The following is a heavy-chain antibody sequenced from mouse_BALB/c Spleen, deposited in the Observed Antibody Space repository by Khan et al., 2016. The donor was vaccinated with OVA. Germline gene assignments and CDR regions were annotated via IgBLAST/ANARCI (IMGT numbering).Heavy chain of an antibody. CDR2: IWSDGST. Sequence: QVQLKQSGPGLVAPSQSLSITCTTSGFSLTNYGVHWVRQPPGKGLEWLVVIWSDGSTTYNSALISRLTITKNNSKSQVFLKMNNLQTDDTAIYVCARQPYYHYNVMDYWGQGTSVTVSS. J-gene: IGHJ4*01. CDR3: ARQPYYHYNVMDY. V-gene: IGHV2-6-1*01. D-gene: IGHD2-10*01. CDR1: GFSLTNYG.